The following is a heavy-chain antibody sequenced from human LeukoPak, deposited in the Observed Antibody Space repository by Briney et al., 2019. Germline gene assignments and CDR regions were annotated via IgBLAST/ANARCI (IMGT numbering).Heavy chain of an antibody. Sequence: QAGGSLRLSCVVSGFTFSNHWMTWVRQAPGKGLEWVANIKEDGSEKYYVDSVEGRFTISRDNAKNSLYLQMNSLRTEDTAVYSCAREKYFGEFGGGRPFDSWGQGTLVTVSS. V-gene: IGHV3-7*01. CDR2: IKEDGSEK. CDR3: AREKYFGEFGGGRPFDS. J-gene: IGHJ4*02. D-gene: IGHD3-10*01. CDR1: GFTFSNHW.